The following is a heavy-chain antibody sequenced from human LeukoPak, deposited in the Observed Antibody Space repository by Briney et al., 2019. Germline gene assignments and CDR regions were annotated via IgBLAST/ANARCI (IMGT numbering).Heavy chain of an antibody. CDR3: AASIAARGLSDY. V-gene: IGHV4-31*03. D-gene: IGHD6-6*01. CDR1: GGSISSGGYS. CDR2: IYYSGST. Sequence: SETLSLTCTVSGGSISSGGYSWSWIRQHPGKGLEWIGYIYYSGSTYYNPSLKSRVTISVDTSKNQFSLKLSSVTAADTAVYSCAASIAARGLSDYWGQGTLVTVSS. J-gene: IGHJ4*02.